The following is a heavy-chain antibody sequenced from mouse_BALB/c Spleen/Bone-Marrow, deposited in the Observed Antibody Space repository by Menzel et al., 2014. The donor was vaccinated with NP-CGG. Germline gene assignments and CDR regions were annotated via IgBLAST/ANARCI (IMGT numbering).Heavy chain of an antibody. J-gene: IGHJ4*01. V-gene: IGHV5-17*02. CDR3: ARSPYGYDGRDY. Sequence: EVKVVESGGGLVQPGGSRKLSCAASGFTFSSFGMHWVRQAPEKGLEWVAYISSGSSTIYYADTVKGRFTISRDNPKNTLVLQMTSLRSEDTAMYYCARSPYGYDGRDYWGQGTSVTVSS. CDR2: ISSGSSTI. CDR1: GFTFSSFG. D-gene: IGHD2-2*01.